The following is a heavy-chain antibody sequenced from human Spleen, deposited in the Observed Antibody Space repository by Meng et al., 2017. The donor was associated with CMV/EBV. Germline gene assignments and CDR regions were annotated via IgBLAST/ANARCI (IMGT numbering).Heavy chain of an antibody. CDR2: ISAYNGNT. CDR1: GYTFTSYG. D-gene: IGHD6-13*01. V-gene: IGHV1-18*01. CDR3: ARGRLAAAGRGYYYYYGMDV. Sequence: ASVKVSCKASGYTFTSYGISWVRQAPGQGLEWMGWISAYNGNTNYAQKLQGRVTMTTDTSTSTAYMELRSLRSDDTAMYYCARGRLAAAGRGYYYYYGMDVWGQGTTVTVSS. J-gene: IGHJ6*02.